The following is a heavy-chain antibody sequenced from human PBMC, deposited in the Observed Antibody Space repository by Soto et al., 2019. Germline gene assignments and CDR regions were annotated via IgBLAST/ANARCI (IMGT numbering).Heavy chain of an antibody. V-gene: IGHV4-61*01. D-gene: IGHD3-10*01. CDR2: ISYSGST. J-gene: IGHJ4*02. Sequence: SETLSLTCAFSGVSVSSASCYWSWVRHPPGRGLEWIGYISYSGSTNYNPSLTSRITISLDTSKNQFSLKLSSVTTADTAVYYFARVDWFAELYFDYSGQVSLITV. CDR3: ARVDWFAELYFDY. CDR1: GVSVSSASCY.